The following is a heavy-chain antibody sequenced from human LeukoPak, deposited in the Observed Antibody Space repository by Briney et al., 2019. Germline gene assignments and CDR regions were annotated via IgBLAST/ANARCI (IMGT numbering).Heavy chain of an antibody. D-gene: IGHD6-25*01. CDR3: AKDLRYSSERYFDY. V-gene: IGHV3-30*02. J-gene: IGHJ4*02. CDR2: IWYDGSNK. Sequence: SGGSLRLSCAASGFTFSSYGMHWVRQAPGKGLEWVAVIWYDGSNKYYADSVKGRFTISRDNSKNTLYLQMNSLRAEDTAVYYCAKDLRYSSERYFDYWGQGTLVTVSS. CDR1: GFTFSSYG.